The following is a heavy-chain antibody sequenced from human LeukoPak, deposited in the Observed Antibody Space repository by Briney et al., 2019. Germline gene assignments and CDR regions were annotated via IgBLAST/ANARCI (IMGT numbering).Heavy chain of an antibody. Sequence: SGGSLRLSCAASGFTFSSYSMNWVRQAPGKGLEWVSSITRSSYIYYADSVKGRFTVSRDNAKNSLYLQMNSLRAEDTAVYYCARDLNWETYWGQGTLVSVSS. D-gene: IGHD7-27*01. CDR1: GFTFSSYS. J-gene: IGHJ4*02. CDR2: ITRSSYI. V-gene: IGHV3-21*01. CDR3: ARDLNWETY.